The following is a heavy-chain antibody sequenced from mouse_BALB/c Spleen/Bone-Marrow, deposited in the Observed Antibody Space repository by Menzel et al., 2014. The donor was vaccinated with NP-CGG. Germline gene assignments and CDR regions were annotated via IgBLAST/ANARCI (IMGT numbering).Heavy chain of an antibody. D-gene: IGHD5-5*01. CDR3: AKGGIYLMDY. Sequence: VQLKQSGPGLVKPSQSLSLTCSVTGYSITSGYYWNWIRQFPGNKLEWMGYISYDGSNNYNPSLKNRISITRDTSKNLFFLKLNSVTTEDTATYYCAKGGIYLMDYWGQGTSVTVSS. CDR1: GYSITSGYY. J-gene: IGHJ4*01. CDR2: ISYDGSN. V-gene: IGHV3-6*02.